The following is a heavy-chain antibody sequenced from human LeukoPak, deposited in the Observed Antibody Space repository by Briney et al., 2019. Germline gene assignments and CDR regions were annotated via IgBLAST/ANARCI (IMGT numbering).Heavy chain of an antibody. CDR1: GITGYS. CDR2: ISGSDAGT. J-gene: IGHJ4*02. D-gene: IGHD2-15*01. CDR3: AKAPLGRCTGVICYYFDY. V-gene: IGHV3-23*01. Sequence: GGSLRLSCAASGITGYSMHWVRQAPGKGLEWVSAISGSDAGTYYADSVKGRFTISRDNSKNTLYLQMNSLRAEDAAIYYCAKAPLGRCTGVICYYFDYWGQGTLVTVSS.